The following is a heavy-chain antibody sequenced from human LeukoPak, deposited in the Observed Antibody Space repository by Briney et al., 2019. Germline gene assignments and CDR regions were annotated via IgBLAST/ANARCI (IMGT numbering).Heavy chain of an antibody. CDR3: ARRCSSTSGGYNWFDP. CDR1: GGSISSSSYY. Sequence: SETLSLTCTVSGGSISSSSYYWGWIRQPPGKGLEWIGSIYYSGSTYYNPSLKSRVTISVDTSKNQFSLKLSSVTAADTAVYYCARRCSSTSGGYNWFDPWGQGTLVTVSS. J-gene: IGHJ5*02. V-gene: IGHV4-39*01. CDR2: IYYSGST. D-gene: IGHD2-2*01.